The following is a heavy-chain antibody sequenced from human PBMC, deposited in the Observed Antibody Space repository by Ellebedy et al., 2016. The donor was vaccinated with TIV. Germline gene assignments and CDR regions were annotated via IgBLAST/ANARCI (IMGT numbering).Heavy chain of an antibody. CDR1: GGSFSGHY. J-gene: IGHJ4*02. CDR3: ARAGGDYFDY. Sequence: SETLSLXCAVYGGSFSGHYWSWIRQSPGQGLEWIGEINHSGSTNCNPSLKSRVSVSVDTSKNQFSLKLSSVTAADTAVYYCARAGGDYFDYWGQGTLVTVSS. D-gene: IGHD2-21*01. V-gene: IGHV4-34*01. CDR2: INHSGST.